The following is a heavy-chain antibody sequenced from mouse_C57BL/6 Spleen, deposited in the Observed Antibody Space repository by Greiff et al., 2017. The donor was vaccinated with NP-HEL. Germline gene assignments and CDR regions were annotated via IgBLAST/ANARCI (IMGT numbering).Heavy chain of an antibody. CDR2: IHPNSGST. CDR3: ARGARYGGGGYYAMDY. J-gene: IGHJ4*01. D-gene: IGHD1-2*01. Sequence: QVQLQQPGAELVKPGASVKLSCKASGYTFTSYWMHWVKQRPGQGLEWIGMIHPNSGSTNYNEKFKSKATLTVDKSSSTAYMQLSSLTSEDSAVYYCARGARYGGGGYYAMDYWGQGTSVTVSS. V-gene: IGHV1-64*01. CDR1: GYTFTSYW.